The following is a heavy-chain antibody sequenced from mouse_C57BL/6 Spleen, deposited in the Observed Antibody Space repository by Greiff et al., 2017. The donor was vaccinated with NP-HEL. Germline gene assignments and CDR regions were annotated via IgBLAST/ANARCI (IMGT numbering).Heavy chain of an antibody. D-gene: IGHD2-3*01. CDR2: ISYDGSN. CDR3: ASSDGYYFAMDD. V-gene: IGHV3-6*01. CDR1: GYSITSGYF. Sequence: ESGPGLVKPSKSLTLSCSASGYSITSGYFWYLIRQPPGNLLEWMGNISYDGSNNYNPSLKNRISITRDTSKNQFFLKLNSVTTEDTATYYCASSDGYYFAMDDWGKGTTVTVSS. J-gene: IGHJ4*01.